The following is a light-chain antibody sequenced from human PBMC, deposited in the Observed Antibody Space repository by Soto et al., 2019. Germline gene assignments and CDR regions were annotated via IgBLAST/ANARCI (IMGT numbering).Light chain of an antibody. J-gene: IGLJ3*02. CDR2: EVS. Sequence: QPVLTQPASVSGSPGQSITISCTGTSSDVGGYDYVSWYQHHPGKAPKLMIYEVSNRPSGVSNRFSGSRSGNAASLSISGLQAEDEADYYCFSYRSSSTLGVFGGGTKLTVL. CDR1: SSDVGGYDY. CDR3: FSYRSSSTLGV. V-gene: IGLV2-14*01.